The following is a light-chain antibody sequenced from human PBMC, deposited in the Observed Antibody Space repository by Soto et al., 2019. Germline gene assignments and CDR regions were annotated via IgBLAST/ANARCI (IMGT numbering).Light chain of an antibody. CDR3: QQSYSTPWT. CDR2: AAS. J-gene: IGKJ1*01. V-gene: IGKV1-39*01. Sequence: DIQMTQSPSSLSASVGDRVTITCRASQTISSYLNWYQQKPGKAPKLLIYAASSLQSGVPSRFSGSGSGTDFTVTISSLQPEDFATYYCQQSYSTPWTSGQGTKVDIK. CDR1: QTISSY.